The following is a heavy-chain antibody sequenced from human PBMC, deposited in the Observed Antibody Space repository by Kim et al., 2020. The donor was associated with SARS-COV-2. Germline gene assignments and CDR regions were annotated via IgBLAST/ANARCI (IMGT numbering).Heavy chain of an antibody. J-gene: IGHJ4*02. Sequence: GGSLRLSCAASGFTFSSYAMNWVRQAPGKGLEWVSAISSSGGSTYYADSVRGRFTISRDNSKNTLFLQMNSLRAEDTTVYYCAKESARGVHYWGQGTLVRV. CDR3: AKESARGVHY. V-gene: IGHV3-23*01. CDR2: ISSSGGST. CDR1: GFTFSSYA. D-gene: IGHD2-15*01.